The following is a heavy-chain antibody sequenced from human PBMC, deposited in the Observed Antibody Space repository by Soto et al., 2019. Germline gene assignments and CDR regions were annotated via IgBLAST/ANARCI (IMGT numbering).Heavy chain of an antibody. Sequence: QVQLQQWGAGLLKPSETLSLTCAVYGGSFSGYYWSWIRQPPGKGLEWIGEINHSGSTNYNPSLKSRVTISVDTSKNQFSLKLSSVTAADTAVYYCERLYPPLRGSSWLDYWGQGTLVTVSS. CDR1: GGSFSGYY. D-gene: IGHD6-13*01. J-gene: IGHJ4*02. CDR2: INHSGST. V-gene: IGHV4-34*01. CDR3: ERLYPPLRGSSWLDY.